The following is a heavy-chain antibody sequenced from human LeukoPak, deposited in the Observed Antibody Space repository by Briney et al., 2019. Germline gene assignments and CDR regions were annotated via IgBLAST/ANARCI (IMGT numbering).Heavy chain of an antibody. V-gene: IGHV4-30-4*07. CDR3: ARVGIVLVTGSNWVDP. J-gene: IGHJ5*02. Sequence: SETLSLTCAVSGGSISSGGYSWSWIRQPPGKGLEWIGYIYYSGSTYYNPSLKSRVTISVDTSKNQFSLKFNSVTAADTAVYYCARVGIVLVTGSNWVDPWGQGTLVTVSS. CDR2: IYYSGST. CDR1: GGSISSGGYS. D-gene: IGHD3-22*01.